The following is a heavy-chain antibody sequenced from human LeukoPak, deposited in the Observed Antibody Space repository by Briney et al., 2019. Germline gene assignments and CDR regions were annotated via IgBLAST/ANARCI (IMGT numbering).Heavy chain of an antibody. Sequence: ASVKVSCKASGYTFTSYDINWVRQATGQGLEWMGWMNPNSGNTGYAQKFQGRVSMTRSTSINTAYMELSSLRSEDTAVYYCARGPFGSGSYLDYWGQGTLVTVSS. CDR1: GYTFTSYD. J-gene: IGHJ4*02. V-gene: IGHV1-8*02. CDR3: ARGPFGSGSYLDY. D-gene: IGHD3-10*01. CDR2: MNPNSGNT.